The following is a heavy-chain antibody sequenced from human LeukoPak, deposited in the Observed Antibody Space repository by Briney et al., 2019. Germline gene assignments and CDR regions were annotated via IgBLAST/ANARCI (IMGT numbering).Heavy chain of an antibody. D-gene: IGHD3-22*01. CDR1: GYTFTSYG. CDR3: ARDPNYYYDSSGYYGDY. J-gene: IGHJ4*02. CDR2: INTNTGNP. V-gene: IGHV7-4-1*02. Sequence: SVKVSCKASGYTFTSYGISWVRQAPGQGLEWMGWINTNTGNPTYAQGFTGRFVFSLDTSVSTAYLQISSLKAEDTAVYYCARDPNYYYDSSGYYGDYWGQGTLVTVSS.